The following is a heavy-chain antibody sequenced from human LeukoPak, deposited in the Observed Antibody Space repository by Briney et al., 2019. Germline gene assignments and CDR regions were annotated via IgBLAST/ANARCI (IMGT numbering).Heavy chain of an antibody. V-gene: IGHV3-21*04. CDR1: GFTFSSYS. D-gene: IGHD1-7*01. J-gene: IGHJ4*02. Sequence: GGSLRLSCAASGFTFSSYSMNWVRQAPGKGLEWVSSISSSSSYIYYADSVKGRFTISRDNAKNSLYLQMNSLRSEDTAVYFCGREMEGTTDYWGQGTLVTVSS. CDR3: GREMEGTTDY. CDR2: ISSSSSYI.